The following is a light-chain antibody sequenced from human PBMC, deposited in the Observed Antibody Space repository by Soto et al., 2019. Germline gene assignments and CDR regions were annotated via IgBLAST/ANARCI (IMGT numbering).Light chain of an antibody. Sequence: DIPMTQSPSTLSASVGDRVTITCRASQSISSWLAWYQQKPGKAPKLLIYKASSLESGVPSRFSGSGSGTEFTLTISSLQPDDFATYYCQQYNSYSEVYTFGQGTKLEIK. J-gene: IGKJ2*01. CDR1: QSISSW. V-gene: IGKV1-5*03. CDR2: KAS. CDR3: QQYNSYSEVYT.